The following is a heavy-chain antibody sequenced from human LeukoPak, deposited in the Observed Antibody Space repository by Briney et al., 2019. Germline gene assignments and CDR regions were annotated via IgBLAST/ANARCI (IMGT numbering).Heavy chain of an antibody. CDR1: GFTFSSYG. D-gene: IGHD4-17*01. J-gene: IGHJ4*02. CDR3: ARDLGDYSFDY. CDR2: ISSSSSYI. V-gene: IGHV3-21*01. Sequence: GGSLRLSCAASGFTFSSYGMNWVRQAPGKGLEWVSSISSSSSYIYYADSVKGRFTISRDNAKNSLYLQMNSLRAEDTAVYYCARDLGDYSFDYWGQGTLVTASS.